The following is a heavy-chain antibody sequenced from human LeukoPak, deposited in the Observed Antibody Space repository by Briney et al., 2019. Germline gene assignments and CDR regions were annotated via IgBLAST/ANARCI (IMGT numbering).Heavy chain of an antibody. D-gene: IGHD2-15*01. CDR1: GFTFSSYA. J-gene: IGHJ6*02. V-gene: IGHV3-30-3*01. CDR2: ISYDGSNK. Sequence: PGRSLRLSCAASGFTFSSYAMHWVRQAPGKGLEWVAVISYDGSNKYYADSVKGRFTISRDNSKNTLYLQMNSLRAEDTAVYYCARDLPYCSGGSCYNYYYGMDVWGQGTTVTVSS. CDR3: ARDLPYCSGGSCYNYYYGMDV.